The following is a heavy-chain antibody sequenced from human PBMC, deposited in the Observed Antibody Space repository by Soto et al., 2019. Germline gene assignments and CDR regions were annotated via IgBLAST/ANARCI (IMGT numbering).Heavy chain of an antibody. CDR2: ISGSGGST. J-gene: IGHJ4*02. CDR1: GFTFSSYA. CDR3: AKDPIPWAVAGTDY. Sequence: HPGGSLRLSCAASGFTFSSYAMSWVRQAPGKGLEWVSAISGSGGSTYYADSVKGRFTISRDNSKNTLYLQMNSLRAEDTAVYYCAKDPIPWAVAGTDYWGQGTLVTVSS. D-gene: IGHD6-19*01. V-gene: IGHV3-23*01.